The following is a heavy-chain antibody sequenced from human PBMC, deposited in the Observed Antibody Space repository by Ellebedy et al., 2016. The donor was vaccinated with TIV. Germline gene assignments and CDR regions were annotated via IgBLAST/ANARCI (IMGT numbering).Heavy chain of an antibody. CDR3: ARASAGLDY. D-gene: IGHD6-13*01. CDR2: ISYSGDLM. Sequence: PGGSLRLSCAASGFTFGGYYMSWFRQAPGKGPEWVSYISYSGDLMYYADSVKGRFTHSRDNAENSLYLQMNSLRAEDTAVYYCARASAGLDYWGQGTQVTVSS. V-gene: IGHV3-11*01. J-gene: IGHJ4*02. CDR1: GFTFGGYY.